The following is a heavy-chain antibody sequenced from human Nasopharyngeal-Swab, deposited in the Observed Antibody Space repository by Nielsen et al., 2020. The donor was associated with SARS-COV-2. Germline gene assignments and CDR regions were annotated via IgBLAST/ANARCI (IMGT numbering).Heavy chain of an antibody. J-gene: IGHJ5*02. D-gene: IGHD6-19*01. CDR3: ARGGHGSSGWRNWFDP. V-gene: IGHV3-21*01. Sequence: GGSLRLSCAASGFTFSSYSMNWVSQAPGKGLEWVSSISSSSSYIYYADSVKGRFTISRDNAKNSLYLQMNSLRAEDKAVYYCARGGHGSSGWRNWFDPWGQGTLVTVSS. CDR1: GFTFSSYS. CDR2: ISSSSSYI.